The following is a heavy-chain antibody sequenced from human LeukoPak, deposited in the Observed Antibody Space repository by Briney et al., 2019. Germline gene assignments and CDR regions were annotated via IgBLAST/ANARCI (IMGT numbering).Heavy chain of an antibody. J-gene: IGHJ4*02. Sequence: ASVKVSCKASGYTFTTYAMNWVRQAPGQGLEWMGIINPSGGSTSYAQKFQGRVTMTRDMSTSTVYMELSSLRSEDTAVYYCARPLYYDSSGFDYWGQGTLVTVSS. CDR2: INPSGGST. CDR1: GYTFTTYA. V-gene: IGHV1-46*01. D-gene: IGHD3-22*01. CDR3: ARPLYYDSSGFDY.